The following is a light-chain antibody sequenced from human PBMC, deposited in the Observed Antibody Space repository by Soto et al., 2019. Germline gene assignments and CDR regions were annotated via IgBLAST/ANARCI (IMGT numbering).Light chain of an antibody. Sequence: QSALTQPPSVSAAPGQKVTISCSGSSSNIGSNYVSWYQQLPGTAPKLLIYENNKRPSGIPDRFSGSKSGTSATLVITGLQTGDEADYYCGTWDSTDYVFGTGTKAPS. J-gene: IGLJ1*01. V-gene: IGLV1-51*02. CDR2: ENN. CDR3: GTWDSTDYV. CDR1: SSNIGSNY.